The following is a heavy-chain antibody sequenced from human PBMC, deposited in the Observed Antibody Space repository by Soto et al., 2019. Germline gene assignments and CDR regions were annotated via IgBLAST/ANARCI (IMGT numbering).Heavy chain of an antibody. CDR3: ARDMKVTIS. CDR2: IKSETDGGTT. Sequence: PGGSLRLSCAASGFPFNNAWMSWVRQAPGGGLEWVARIKSETDGGTTDYAAPVEGRFTISRDDSSNTLDLQMNSLKTEDTAVYYCARDMKVTISWGQGTLVTVSS. D-gene: IGHD4-17*01. J-gene: IGHJ5*02. CDR1: GFPFNNAW. V-gene: IGHV3-15*01.